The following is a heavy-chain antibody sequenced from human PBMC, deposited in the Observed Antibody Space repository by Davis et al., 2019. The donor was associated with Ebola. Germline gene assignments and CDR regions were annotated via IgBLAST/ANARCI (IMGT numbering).Heavy chain of an antibody. V-gene: IGHV6-1*01. CDR1: GDSVSSGG. CDR2: TYFSSKWYH. CDR3: ASGWLRGKFDP. J-gene: IGHJ5*02. D-gene: IGHD6-19*01. Sequence: PSETLSLTCAISGDSVSSGGWNWIRQSPSRGLEWLGRTYFSSKWYHDYAVSVSSRITINPDTSKNQFSLQLNYVTPEDTAGYYCASGWLRGKFDPWGQGTLVTVSS.